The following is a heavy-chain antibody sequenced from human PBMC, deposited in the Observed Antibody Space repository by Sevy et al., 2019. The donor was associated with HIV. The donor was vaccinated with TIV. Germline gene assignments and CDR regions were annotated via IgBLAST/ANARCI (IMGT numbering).Heavy chain of an antibody. J-gene: IGHJ6*02. CDR1: GFTFSSYA. Sequence: GGSLRLSCAASGFTFSSYAMHWVRQAPGKGLEWVAVISYDGSSKYYADSVKGRFTISRDNSKNTLYLQMNSLRAEDTAVYYCARATWRQYYYGMDVWGQGTTVTVSS. CDR2: ISYDGSSK. CDR3: ARATWRQYYYGMDV. V-gene: IGHV3-30*04. D-gene: IGHD1-26*01.